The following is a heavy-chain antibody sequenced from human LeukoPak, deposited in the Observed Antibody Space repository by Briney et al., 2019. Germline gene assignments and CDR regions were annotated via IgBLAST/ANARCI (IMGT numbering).Heavy chain of an antibody. CDR3: AGGFCSRDSFDY. D-gene: IGHD6-13*01. CDR2: INPSGGST. J-gene: IGHJ4*02. V-gene: IGHV1-46*01. CDR1: GYTFTSYY. Sequence: ASVKVSCKASGYTFTSYYMHWVRQAPGQGLEWMGLINPSGGSTSYAQKFQGRVTMTKDTSTSTVYMEVSSLRSEDMGVYYCAGGFCSRDSFDYWGQGTLVTVSS.